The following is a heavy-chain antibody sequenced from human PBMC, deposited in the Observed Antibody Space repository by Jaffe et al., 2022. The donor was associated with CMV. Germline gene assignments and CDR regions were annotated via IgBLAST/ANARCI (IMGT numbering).Heavy chain of an antibody. CDR1: GFTFSSYS. V-gene: IGHV3-48*02. CDR2: ISSSSSTI. Sequence: EVQLVESGGGLVQPGGSLRLSCAASGFTFSSYSMNWVRQAPGKGLEWVSYISSSSSTIYYADSVKGRFTISRDNAKNSLYLQMNSLRDEDTAVYYCARDSLPRYYDSSGYFGDDAFDIWGQGTMVTVSS. CDR3: ARDSLPRYYDSSGYFGDDAFDI. D-gene: IGHD3-22*01. J-gene: IGHJ3*02.